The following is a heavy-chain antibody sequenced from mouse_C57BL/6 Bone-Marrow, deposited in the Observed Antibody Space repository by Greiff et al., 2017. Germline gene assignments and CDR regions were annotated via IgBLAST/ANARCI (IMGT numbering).Heavy chain of an antibody. Sequence: EVKLVESGGGLVQPGESLKLSCESNEYEFPSHDMSWVSKTPEKRLELVAAINSDGGSTYYPDTMERRIIISRDNTKKTLYLQMSSLRSEDTALYYCERLSYGSSSYYAMDYWGQGTSVTVSS. J-gene: IGHJ4*01. V-gene: IGHV5-2*01. CDR3: ERLSYGSSSYYAMDY. CDR1: EYEFPSHD. D-gene: IGHD1-1*01. CDR2: INSDGGST.